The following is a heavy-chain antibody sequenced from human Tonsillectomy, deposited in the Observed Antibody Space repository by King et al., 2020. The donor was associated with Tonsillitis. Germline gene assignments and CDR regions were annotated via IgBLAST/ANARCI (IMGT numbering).Heavy chain of an antibody. D-gene: IGHD1-1*01. Sequence: EPLVQSGAEVKKPGSSVKVSCKASGGPFSSYAISWVRQAPGQGLEWMGGIIPIFGTTNYAQKFQGRVTITADESTSTAYMELSSLRSEDTAVYYCARSLQLERLNNWFDPWGQGTLVTVSS. CDR3: ARSLQLERLNNWFDP. CDR1: GGPFSSYA. J-gene: IGHJ5*02. CDR2: IIPIFGTT. V-gene: IGHV1-69*01.